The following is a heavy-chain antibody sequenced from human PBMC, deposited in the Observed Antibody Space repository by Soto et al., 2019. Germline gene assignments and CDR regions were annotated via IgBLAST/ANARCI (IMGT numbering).Heavy chain of an antibody. Sequence: GGSLRLSCAASGFTFSNYWMHWVRQAPGKGLEWVGRIKRQTDGGTTDYAAPVRGRFSISRDDSKNMLYLQMNSLKTEDTGVYYCVTDRARGGPGTLVTVSS. CDR1: GFTFSNYW. CDR2: IKRQTDGGTT. CDR3: VTDRAR. V-gene: IGHV3-15*07. D-gene: IGHD3-10*01. J-gene: IGHJ4*02.